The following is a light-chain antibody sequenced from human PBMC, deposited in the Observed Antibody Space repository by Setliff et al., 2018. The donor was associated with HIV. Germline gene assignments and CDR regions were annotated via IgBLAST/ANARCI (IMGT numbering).Light chain of an antibody. CDR2: GDT. CDR1: SSTIVAGYP. J-gene: IGLJ1*01. CDR3: QSYDSSLGGNYV. Sequence: QSALAQPPSVSGAPGQRITISCTGSSSTIVAGYPVFWYQQVPGTAPKLLIYGDTNRPSGVPDRFSGAKSGTSASLAITGLQAEDEADYYCQSYDSSLGGNYVFGTGTKVTVL. V-gene: IGLV1-40*01.